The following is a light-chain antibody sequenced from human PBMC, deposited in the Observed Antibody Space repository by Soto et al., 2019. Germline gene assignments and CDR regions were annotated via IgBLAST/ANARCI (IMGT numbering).Light chain of an antibody. CDR2: AGF. CDR1: QGISSW. J-gene: IGKJ4*02. Sequence: DIQMTQSPSSVSASVGDRVTITCRASQGISSWLAWYKQQPGKAPKLVIYAGFSLQSGVPSRFSGSGSGTDFTLPISSLQPEDFATCYCQQANSFPSCGGGTKVEIK. V-gene: IGKV1D-12*01. CDR3: QQANSFPS.